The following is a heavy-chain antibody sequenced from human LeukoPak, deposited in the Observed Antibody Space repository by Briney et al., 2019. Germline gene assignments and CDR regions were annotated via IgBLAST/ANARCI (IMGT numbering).Heavy chain of an antibody. Sequence: EPSETLSLTCAVYGGSFSGYYWSWIRQPPGKGLEWIGEINHSGSTDYNPSLKSRVTISVDTSKNQFSLKLSSVTAADTAVYYCARSSGFGNDAFDIWGQGTMVTVSS. V-gene: IGHV4-34*01. J-gene: IGHJ3*02. CDR2: INHSGST. CDR1: GGSFSGYY. CDR3: ARSSGFGNDAFDI. D-gene: IGHD3-10*01.